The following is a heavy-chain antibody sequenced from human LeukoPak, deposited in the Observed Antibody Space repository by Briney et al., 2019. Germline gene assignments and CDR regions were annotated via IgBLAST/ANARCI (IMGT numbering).Heavy chain of an antibody. CDR2: FDPEDGET. CDR1: GYTLTELS. CDR3: AREGAYYYGSGSNDYYMDV. J-gene: IGHJ6*03. Sequence: GASVKVSCKVSGYTLTELSMHWVRQAPGKGLEWMGGFDPEDGETIYAQKFQGRVTMTEDTSTDTAYMELSSLRSEDTAVYYCAREGAYYYGSGSNDYYMDVWGKGTTVTVSS. V-gene: IGHV1-24*01. D-gene: IGHD3-10*01.